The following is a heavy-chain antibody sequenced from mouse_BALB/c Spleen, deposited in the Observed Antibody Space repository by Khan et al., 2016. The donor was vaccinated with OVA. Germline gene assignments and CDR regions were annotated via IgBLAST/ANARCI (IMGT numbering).Heavy chain of an antibody. CDR2: IYPGDGDT. CDR1: GYTFTTYW. CDR3: ASYRYEDFDY. D-gene: IGHD2-14*01. V-gene: IGHV1-87*01. Sequence: QVQLQQSGAELARPGASVKLSCKASGYTFTTYWMQWVKQRPGQGLEWIGTIYPGDGDTRYTQNFKDKASLTADKSSSTAYMQLNNLASEDSAVYCCASYRYEDFDYWGQGTTLTVSS. J-gene: IGHJ2*01.